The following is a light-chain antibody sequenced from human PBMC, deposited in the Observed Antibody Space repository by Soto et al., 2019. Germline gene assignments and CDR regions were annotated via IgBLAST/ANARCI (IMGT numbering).Light chain of an antibody. Sequence: DIQMTQSPTSLSASVGDRVTITCQASQGIRNFAAWYQQKPGKAPKLLIYAASTLQSGVPSRFSGSGSGTDFTLTINSLQPEDVATYSCQKYSSVPVFGPGTKVEIK. CDR3: QKYSSVPV. J-gene: IGKJ3*01. CDR1: QGIRNF. V-gene: IGKV1-27*01. CDR2: AAS.